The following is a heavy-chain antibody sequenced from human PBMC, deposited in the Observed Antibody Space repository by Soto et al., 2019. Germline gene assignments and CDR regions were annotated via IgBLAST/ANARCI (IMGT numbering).Heavy chain of an antibody. D-gene: IGHD3-16*01. J-gene: IGHJ5*02. CDR2: VDTCDADV. CDR1: GSRVSSSW. Sequence: GESLKISCQGTGSRVSSSWIGWVRKKHGKGLEWLGNVDTCDADVRDSPAFEGQVTSSADNSINTAYLRLLNLKASDTAIYYCTKGATSPFDPWGQGTRVTVSS. V-gene: IGHV5-51*01. CDR3: TKGATSPFDP.